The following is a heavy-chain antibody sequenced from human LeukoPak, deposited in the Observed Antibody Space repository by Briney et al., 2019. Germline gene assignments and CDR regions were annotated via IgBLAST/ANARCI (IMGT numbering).Heavy chain of an antibody. J-gene: IGHJ3*02. CDR1: GFTFSTYA. Sequence: GRSLRLSCAASGFTFSTYAMYWVRQAPGKGLERVTVIWYDGSNKYYADSVKGRFTISRDNSKNTLYLQMNSLRADDTAVYYCARGAYCSGGRCPGAFDIWGQGTMVTVSS. V-gene: IGHV3-33*01. CDR2: IWYDGSNK. D-gene: IGHD2-15*01. CDR3: ARGAYCSGGRCPGAFDI.